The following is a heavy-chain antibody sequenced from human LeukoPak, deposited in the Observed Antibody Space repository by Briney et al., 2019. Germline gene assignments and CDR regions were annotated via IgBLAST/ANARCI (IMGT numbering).Heavy chain of an antibody. CDR2: IIPIFGTA. CDR3: ARERYCSGGSCYGTHYYFDY. V-gene: IGHV1-69*01. CDR1: GGTFSSYA. D-gene: IGHD2-15*01. Sequence: SVKVSCKASGGTFSSYAISWVRQAPGQGLEWMGGIIPIFGTANYAQKFQGRVTITADESTSTAYMELSSLRSEDTAVYYCARERYCSGGSCYGTHYYFDYWGQGTLVTVSS. J-gene: IGHJ4*02.